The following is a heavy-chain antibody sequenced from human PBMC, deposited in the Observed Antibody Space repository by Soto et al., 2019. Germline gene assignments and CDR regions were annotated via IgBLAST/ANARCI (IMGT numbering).Heavy chain of an antibody. D-gene: IGHD1-26*01. V-gene: IGHV3-30-3*01. CDR3: ARGGASPTNGSYGMDV. J-gene: IGHJ6*02. CDR1: GFTFSSYA. CDR2: ISYDGSNK. Sequence: QVQLVESGGGVVQPGRSLRLSCAASGFTFSSYAMHWVRQAPGKGLEWVAVISYDGSNKYYADSVKGRFTISRDNSKNXLHQQMNSLRAEDTAVYYCARGGASPTNGSYGMDVWGQGTTVTVSS.